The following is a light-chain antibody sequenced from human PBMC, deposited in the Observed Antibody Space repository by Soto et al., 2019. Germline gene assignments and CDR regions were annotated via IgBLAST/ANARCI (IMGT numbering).Light chain of an antibody. CDR3: QYNSSSSYT. CDR1: QSVSSNY. CDR2: GAT. J-gene: IGKJ2*01. V-gene: IGKV3-20*01. Sequence: EIVLTQSPGTLSLSPGERATLSCRASQSVSSNYLAWYQQNRGQAPSLLICGATSRTSVIPDRFGGSGCGTDFLLISSRLAHDDFAVYFRQYNSSSSYTFGQGTKLEIK.